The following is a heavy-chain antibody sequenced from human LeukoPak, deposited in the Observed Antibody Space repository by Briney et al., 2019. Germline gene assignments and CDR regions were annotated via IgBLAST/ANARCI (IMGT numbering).Heavy chain of an antibody. CDR3: ARGDSGSPRHYYYYGTDV. D-gene: IGHD6-6*01. V-gene: IGHV3-11*01. CDR1: GFTFSDYY. CDR2: ISSSGSTI. Sequence: GGSLRLSCAASGFTFSDYYMSWIRQAPGKGLEWVSYISSSGSTIYYADSVKGRFTISRDNAKNSLYLQMNSLRAEDTAVYYCARGDSGSPRHYYYYGTDVWGQGTTVTVSS. J-gene: IGHJ6*02.